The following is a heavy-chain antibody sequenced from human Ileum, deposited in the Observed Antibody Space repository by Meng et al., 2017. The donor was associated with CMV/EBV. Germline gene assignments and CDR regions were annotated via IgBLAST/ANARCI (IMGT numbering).Heavy chain of an antibody. Sequence: SGFTFSSYAIHWVRQAPGKGLEWVAVISYDGSNKYYADSVKGRFTISRDNSKNTLYLQMNSLRAEDTAVYYCARGIWFGESLGWFDPWGQGTLVTVSS. V-gene: IGHV3-30*04. CDR2: ISYDGSNK. CDR3: ARGIWFGESLGWFDP. D-gene: IGHD3-10*01. J-gene: IGHJ5*02. CDR1: GFTFSSYA.